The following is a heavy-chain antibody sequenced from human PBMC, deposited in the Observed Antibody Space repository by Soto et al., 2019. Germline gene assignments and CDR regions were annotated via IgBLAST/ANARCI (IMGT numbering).Heavy chain of an antibody. D-gene: IGHD2-15*01. CDR2: ISYDGSNK. J-gene: IGHJ2*01. Sequence: QVQLVESGGGVVQPGRSLRLSCAASGFTFSSYAMHWVRQAPGKGLEWVAVISYDGSNKYYADSVKGRFTISRDNSKNTLYLQMNSLRAEDTAVYYCARPDCSGGSCPHWYFDLWGRGTLVTVSS. V-gene: IGHV3-30-3*01. CDR1: GFTFSSYA. CDR3: ARPDCSGGSCPHWYFDL.